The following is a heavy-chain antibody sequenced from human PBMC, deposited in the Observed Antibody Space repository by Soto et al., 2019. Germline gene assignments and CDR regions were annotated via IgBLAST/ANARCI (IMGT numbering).Heavy chain of an antibody. J-gene: IGHJ4*02. D-gene: IGHD2-8*02. CDR1: GGSISSYY. V-gene: IGHV4-59*01. Sequence: SETLSLTCTVSGGSISSYYWSWIRQSPGQGLEWIGSFHNSGSIHYNPPFKSRVTISVDTSKSQFSLKLSSVTAADTAVYYCARGGGVYYFDYWGQGTLVTVSS. CDR3: ARGGGVYYFDY. CDR2: FHNSGSI.